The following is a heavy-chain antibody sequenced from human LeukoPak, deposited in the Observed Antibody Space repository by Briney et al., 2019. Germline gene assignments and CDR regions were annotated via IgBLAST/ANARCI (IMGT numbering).Heavy chain of an antibody. J-gene: IGHJ4*02. V-gene: IGHV1-69*13. D-gene: IGHD2-15*01. CDR3: ASPAATRKAGINFDY. CDR2: IIPIFGTA. CDR1: GGTFSSHA. Sequence: ASVKVSCKASGGTFSSHAISWVRQAPGQGLEWMGGIIPIFGTANYAQKFQGRVTITADESTSTAYMELSSLRSDDTAVYYCASPAATRKAGINFDYWGQGTLVTVSS.